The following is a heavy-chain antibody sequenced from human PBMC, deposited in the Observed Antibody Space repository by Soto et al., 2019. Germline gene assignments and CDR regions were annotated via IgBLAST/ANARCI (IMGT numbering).Heavy chain of an antibody. CDR1: GGSISSYY. V-gene: IGHV4-59*08. J-gene: IGHJ5*02. CDR2: IYYSGST. D-gene: IGHD3-10*01. CDR3: AGSGTYYIDTYNWFDP. Sequence: SETLSLTCTVSGGSISSYYWSWIRQPPGKGLEWIGYIYYSGSTNYNPSLKSRVTTSVDTSKNQFSLKLSSVTAADTAVYYCAGSGTYYIDTYNWFDPWGQGTLVTVSS.